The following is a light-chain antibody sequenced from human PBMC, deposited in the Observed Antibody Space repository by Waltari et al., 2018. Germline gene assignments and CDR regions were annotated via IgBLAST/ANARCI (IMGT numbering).Light chain of an antibody. J-gene: IGLJ2*01. CDR3: SSYTSSSTSVV. Sequence: QSALTQPASVSGSPGQSITISCPGTSSDVGGYNFVSWYQQHPGKAPKLMIYDVSKRPSGVSNRFSGSKSGNTASLTISGLQAEDEADYYCSSYTSSSTSVVFGGGTKLTVL. CDR2: DVS. V-gene: IGLV2-14*01. CDR1: SSDVGGYNF.